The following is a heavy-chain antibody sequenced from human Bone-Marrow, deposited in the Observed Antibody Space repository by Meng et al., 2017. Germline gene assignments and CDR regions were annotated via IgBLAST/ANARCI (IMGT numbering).Heavy chain of an antibody. CDR1: GFTFSNAW. V-gene: IGHV3-15*01. Sequence: EVQLWESGGGFVKPVASLRLSCAASGFTFSNAWMTWVRQAPGKWLEWIGRMKSNVDGGTVDYAAAVKGRFFISRDDSENTFYLQMNSLKTEDTAVYYCSGHVDYWGHGTLVTVSS. J-gene: IGHJ4*01. CDR2: MKSNVDGGTV. CDR3: SGHVDY.